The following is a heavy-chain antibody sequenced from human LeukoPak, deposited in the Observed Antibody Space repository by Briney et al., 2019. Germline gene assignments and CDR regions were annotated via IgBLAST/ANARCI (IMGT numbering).Heavy chain of an antibody. CDR1: GFTFSSYA. V-gene: IGHV3-23*01. D-gene: IGHD3-10*01. CDR3: VKEQGSGYYRTADY. CDR2: ISGSGGST. J-gene: IGHJ4*02. Sequence: GGSLRLSCAASGFTFSSYAMSWVRQAPGKGLEWVSAISGSGGSTYYADSVKGRFTISRDNSKDTLYLQMNNLRPEDTAVYFCVKEQGSGYYRTADYWGQGTLVTVSS.